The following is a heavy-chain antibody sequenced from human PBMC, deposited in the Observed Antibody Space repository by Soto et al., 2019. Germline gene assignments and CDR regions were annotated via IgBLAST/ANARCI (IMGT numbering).Heavy chain of an antibody. Sequence: GASVKVSCKASGGTFSSYAISWVRQAPGQGLEWMGGIIPIFGTANYAQKFQGRVTITADESTSAAYMELSSLRSEDTAVYYCASPAMVRGAINYYFDYWGQGTMVTVSS. V-gene: IGHV1-69*13. J-gene: IGHJ4*02. CDR3: ASPAMVRGAINYYFDY. CDR1: GGTFSSYA. D-gene: IGHD3-10*01. CDR2: IIPIFGTA.